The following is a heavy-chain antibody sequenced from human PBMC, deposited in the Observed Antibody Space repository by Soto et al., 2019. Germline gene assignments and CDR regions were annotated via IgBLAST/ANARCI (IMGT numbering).Heavy chain of an antibody. D-gene: IGHD1-26*01. CDR3: ARDRGRGGSYYIYFYGMDV. V-gene: IGHV1-46*01. J-gene: IGHJ6*02. CDR2: INPSGGSI. CDR1: GYTFTTYY. Sequence: QVQVVQSGAEVKKPGASVKVSCKASGYTFTTYYIHWVRQAPGQGLEWMGVINPSGGSINYAQKFEGRVPMTRDTSTSTVCMELSSLRSEDTAVDYCARDRGRGGSYYIYFYGMDVWGQGTTVTVSS.